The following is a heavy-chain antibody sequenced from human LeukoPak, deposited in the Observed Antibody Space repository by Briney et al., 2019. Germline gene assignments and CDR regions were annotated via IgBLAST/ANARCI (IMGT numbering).Heavy chain of an antibody. D-gene: IGHD3-22*01. CDR1: GFTFSTYA. Sequence: PGRSLRLSCAASGFTFSTYAVHWVRQAPGKGLEWVAVISCDGSKRYYADSVKGRFTISRDNSKNAFLQMNSLRAEDTAVYYCARDYDTSGSYFDFFDYWGQGTLVTVSS. CDR3: ARDYDTSGSYFDFFDY. V-gene: IGHV3-30-3*01. J-gene: IGHJ4*02. CDR2: ISCDGSKR.